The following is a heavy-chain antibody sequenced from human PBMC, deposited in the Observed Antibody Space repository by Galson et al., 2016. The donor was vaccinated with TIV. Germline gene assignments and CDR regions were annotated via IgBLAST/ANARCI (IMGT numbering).Heavy chain of an antibody. V-gene: IGHV5-51*01. CDR1: GSSFTTFW. J-gene: IGHJ6*02. CDR2: IYPGDSDT. CDR3: ARQGSYDFWRGHNHYYYYAMDV. Sequence: QSGAEVKKPGESLKISCQGSGSSFTTFWVGWVRQMPGKGLEWMGVIYPGDSDTKYSPSFQGQVTISVDRSISTAYLQWKSLKASDTAIYYCARQGSYDFWRGHNHYYYYAMDVWGQGTAVVVSS. D-gene: IGHD3-3*01.